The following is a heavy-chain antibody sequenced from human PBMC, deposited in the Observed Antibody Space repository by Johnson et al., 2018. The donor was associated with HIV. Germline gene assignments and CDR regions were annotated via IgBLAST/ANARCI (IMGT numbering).Heavy chain of an antibody. D-gene: IGHD3/OR15-3a*01. CDR3: AKDGDFWTLASSAFDI. CDR2: ISASGGST. Sequence: VQLVESGGGLAQPGGSLRLSCVGSGLTFSSYAMSWVRQAPGKGLEWVSAISASGGSTYYADSVKGRFTISRDNTNNTLLLQMNSLRADDTAVYYCAKDGDFWTLASSAFDIWGQGTLVTVSS. J-gene: IGHJ3*02. V-gene: IGHV3-23*04. CDR1: GLTFSSYA.